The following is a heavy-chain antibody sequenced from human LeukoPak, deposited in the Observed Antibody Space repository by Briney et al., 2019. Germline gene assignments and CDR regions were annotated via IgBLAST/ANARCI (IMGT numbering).Heavy chain of an antibody. J-gene: IGHJ4*02. CDR2: INHSGST. CDR3: ARGLGFDY. V-gene: IGHV4-34*01. CDR1: VRSFSGYN. Sequence: SETLSLTCAVYVRSFSGYNWSWIRKPPWKGLEWIGEINHSGSTNYSPSLKSRVTISVDTSKNQFSLKLSSVTAADTAVYYCARGLGFDYWGQGTLVTVSS.